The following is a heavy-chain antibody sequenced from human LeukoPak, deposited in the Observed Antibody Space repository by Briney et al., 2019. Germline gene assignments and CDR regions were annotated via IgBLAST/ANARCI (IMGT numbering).Heavy chain of an antibody. CDR1: GGAISRYY. CDR3: ARQAGRHFYQYYGMDV. V-gene: IGHV4-59*08. CDR2: IYYSGST. Sequence: SETLSLTCSVSGGAISRYYWTWLRQPPEQGLEWIGYIYYSGSTDYNPSLKSRVTISVDTSKNQFSLKMTSVTAADTDVYYCARQAGRHFYQYYGMDVWGQGTTVTVSS. J-gene: IGHJ6*02.